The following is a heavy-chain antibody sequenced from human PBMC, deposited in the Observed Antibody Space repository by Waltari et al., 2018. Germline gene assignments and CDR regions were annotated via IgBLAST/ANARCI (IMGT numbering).Heavy chain of an antibody. V-gene: IGHV4-38-2*01. CDR3: ARAGGATTDY. Sequence: QVQLQESGPGLVKPSGTLSLPSASPGYSIAGGSYWGWIRQPPGKGLEWIGSIYHSGSTYYNPSLKSRVTISVDTSKNQFSLKLSSVTAADTAVYYCARAGGATTDYWGQGTLVTVSS. CDR1: GYSIAGGSY. J-gene: IGHJ4*02. CDR2: IYHSGST. D-gene: IGHD1-26*01.